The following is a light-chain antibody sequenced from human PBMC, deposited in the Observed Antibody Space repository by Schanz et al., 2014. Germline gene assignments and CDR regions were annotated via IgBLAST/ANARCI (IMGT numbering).Light chain of an antibody. J-gene: IGKJ4*01. CDR1: QDIRKS. V-gene: IGKV1-39*01. CDR3: QQSYSTS. Sequence: DIQMTQSPSSLSAFVGDRVTITCQASQDIRKSLNWYQQKPGKAPKLLIYAASPLQSGVPSRFSGSGSGTDFTLTINNLQPEDFATYYCQQSYSTSFGGGTRVEIK. CDR2: AAS.